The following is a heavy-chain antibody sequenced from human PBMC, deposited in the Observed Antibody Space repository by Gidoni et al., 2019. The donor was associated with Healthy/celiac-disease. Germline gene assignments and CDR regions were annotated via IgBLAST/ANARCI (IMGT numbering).Heavy chain of an antibody. CDR3: AKEEYSGSYFDY. J-gene: IGHJ4*02. D-gene: IGHD1-26*01. CDR2: ISGSGGST. Sequence: EVQLLESGGGLVQPGGSLRLSWSASGFTFSSYAMSWVRQAPGKGLEWVSAISGSGGSTYYADSVKGRFTISRDNSKNTLYLQMNSLRAEDTAVYYCAKEEYSGSYFDYWGQGTLVTVSS. CDR1: GFTFSSYA. V-gene: IGHV3-23*01.